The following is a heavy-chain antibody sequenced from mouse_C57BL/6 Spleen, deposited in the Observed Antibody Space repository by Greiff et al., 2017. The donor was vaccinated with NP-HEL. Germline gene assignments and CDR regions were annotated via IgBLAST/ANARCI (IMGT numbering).Heavy chain of an antibody. Sequence: QVQLQQSGPGLVQPSQSLSITCTVSGFSLTSYGVHWVRQSPGKGLEWLGVIWSGGSTYYNAAFISRLSISKDNSKSQVFFKMNSLQADDTAIYYCARNPHIYDAGDYWGQGTSVTVSS. J-gene: IGHJ4*01. CDR2: IWSGGST. CDR1: GFSLTSYG. D-gene: IGHD2-3*01. V-gene: IGHV2-2*01. CDR3: ARNPHIYDAGDY.